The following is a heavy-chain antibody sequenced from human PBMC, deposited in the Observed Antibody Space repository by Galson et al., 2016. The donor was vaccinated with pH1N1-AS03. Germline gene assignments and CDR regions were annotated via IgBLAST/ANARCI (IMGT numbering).Heavy chain of an antibody. D-gene: IGHD3-22*01. CDR3: AKAERGGYYFPLTFEI. CDR2: ISWDGSNT. Sequence: SLRLSCAASGFSFNDHALHWVRRAPGKGLEWVSGISWDGSNTDYADSVKGRFTISRDNAKNSLYLQMNSLRPEDTALYYCAKAERGGYYFPLTFEIWGQGKMVTVSS. V-gene: IGHV3-9*01. CDR1: GFSFNDHA. J-gene: IGHJ3*02.